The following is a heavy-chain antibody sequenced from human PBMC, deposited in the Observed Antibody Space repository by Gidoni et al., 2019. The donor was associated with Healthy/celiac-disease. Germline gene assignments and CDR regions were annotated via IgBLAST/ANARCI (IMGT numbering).Heavy chain of an antibody. D-gene: IGHD5-12*01. CDR1: GFTFDDYT. Sequence: EVQLVESGGVVVQPGGSLRLSCAASGFTFDDYTMHWVRQAPGKGLEWVSLISWDGGSTYYADSVKGRFTISRDNSKNSLYLQMNSLRTEDTALYYCAKDMGPGEMATIPLHWGQGTLVTVSS. J-gene: IGHJ4*02. CDR3: AKDMGPGEMATIPLH. CDR2: ISWDGGST. V-gene: IGHV3-43*01.